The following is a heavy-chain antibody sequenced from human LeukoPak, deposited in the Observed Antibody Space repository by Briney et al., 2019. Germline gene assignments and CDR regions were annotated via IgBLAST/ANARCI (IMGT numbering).Heavy chain of an antibody. CDR3: AREAVVPAAPFDY. Sequence: SETLSLTCTVSGGSISSGSYYWSWIRQPARKGLEWIVRIYTSGSTNYNPSLKSRVTISVDTSKNQFSLKLSSVTAADTAVYYCAREAVVPAAPFDYWGQLTLVTVSS. CDR1: GGSISSGSYY. J-gene: IGHJ4*02. CDR2: IYTSGST. V-gene: IGHV4-61*02. D-gene: IGHD2-2*01.